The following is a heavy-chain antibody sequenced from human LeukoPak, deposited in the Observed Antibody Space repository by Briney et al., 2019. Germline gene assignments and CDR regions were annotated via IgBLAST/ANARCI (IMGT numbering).Heavy chain of an antibody. Sequence: GASVKVSCNASGYTFTSYYMHWVRRAPGQGLEWMGIINPSGGSTSYAQKFQGRVTMTRDTSTSTVYMELSSLRSEDTAVYYCARLGIAAQGGDYWGQGTLVTVSS. J-gene: IGHJ4*02. CDR1: GYTFTSYY. V-gene: IGHV1-46*01. CDR3: ARLGIAAQGGDY. CDR2: INPSGGST. D-gene: IGHD6-6*01.